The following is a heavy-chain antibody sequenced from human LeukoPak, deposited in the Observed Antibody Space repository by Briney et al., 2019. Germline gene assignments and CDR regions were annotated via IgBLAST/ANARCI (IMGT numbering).Heavy chain of an antibody. CDR2: ISRSGDSI. CDR3: ARDIHHDFWDGYTPFEY. CDR1: GFTFTDFY. V-gene: IGHV3-11*01. Sequence: GGALRLSCAASGFTFTDFYMSWFRQAPGKGLEWLSYISRSGDSIYYADSVKGRFTISRDKAKNSVYLQMKSLRAEDTAVYYCARDIHHDFWDGYTPFEYWGQGTLVTVSS. D-gene: IGHD3-3*01. J-gene: IGHJ4*02.